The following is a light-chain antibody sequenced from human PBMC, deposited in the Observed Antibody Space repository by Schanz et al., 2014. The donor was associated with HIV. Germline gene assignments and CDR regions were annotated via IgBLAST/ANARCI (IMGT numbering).Light chain of an antibody. CDR1: QSVGGSQ. Sequence: EIVLTQSPGRLSLSPGERATLSCRASQSVGGSQLAWFQLKRGQPPRLLIYATSFRAVGIPDRFSGSGSETDFTLTISGLEPEDFAVYYCQLYGSSRTTFGQGTKVEVK. CDR3: QLYGSSRTT. V-gene: IGKV3-20*01. J-gene: IGKJ1*01. CDR2: ATS.